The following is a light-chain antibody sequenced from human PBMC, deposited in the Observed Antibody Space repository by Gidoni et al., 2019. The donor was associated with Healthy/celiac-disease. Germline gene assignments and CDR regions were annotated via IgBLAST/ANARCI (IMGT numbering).Light chain of an antibody. CDR1: QSVSSY. Sequence: EIVLTHSPATLSLSPGERATLSCRASQSVSSYLAWYQQKPGQAPRLLIYDASNRATGIPARFSGRGSGTDFTLTISSLEPEDFAVYYCQQRSNWPPRFTFXPXTKVDIK. CDR2: DAS. CDR3: QQRSNWPPRFT. J-gene: IGKJ3*01. V-gene: IGKV3-11*01.